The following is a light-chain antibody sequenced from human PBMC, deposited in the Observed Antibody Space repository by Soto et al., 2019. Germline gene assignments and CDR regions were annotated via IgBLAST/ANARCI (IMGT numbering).Light chain of an antibody. J-gene: IGLJ2*01. CDR2: SND. CDR3: ATWDDSLNGVV. V-gene: IGLV1-44*01. Sequence: QPVLTQAPSASGTPGQRVTISCSGSSSNIGSNTVTWYQLLPGTAPKLLIYSNDQWPSGVPDRFSGSKSDTSASLAISGLQSEDEGDYYCATWDDSLNGVVFGGGTKVTVL. CDR1: SSNIGSNT.